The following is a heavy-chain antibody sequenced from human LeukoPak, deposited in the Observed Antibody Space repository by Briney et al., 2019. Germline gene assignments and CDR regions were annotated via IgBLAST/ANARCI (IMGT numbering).Heavy chain of an antibody. J-gene: IGHJ6*02. CDR3: ARESRPSGYYYYYGMDV. CDR1: GFTFSSYA. Sequence: PGRSLRLSCAASGFTFSSYAMHWVRQAPGKGLEWVSVISYDGSNKYYADSVKGRFTISRDNSKNTLYLQMNSLRAEDTAVCYCARESRPSGYYYYYGMDVWGQGTTVTVSS. V-gene: IGHV3-30-3*01. CDR2: ISYDGSNK. D-gene: IGHD3-10*01.